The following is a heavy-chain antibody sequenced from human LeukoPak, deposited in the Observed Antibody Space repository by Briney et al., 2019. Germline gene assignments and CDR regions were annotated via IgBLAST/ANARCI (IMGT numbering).Heavy chain of an antibody. D-gene: IGHD3-22*01. CDR2: IYYSGST. J-gene: IGHJ5*02. CDR1: GGSISSGGYY. Sequence: SQTLSLTCTVSGGSISSGGYYWSWIRQHPGKGLEWIGYIYYSGSTDYNPSLKSRVTISIDTPKNQFSLKLSSVTAADTAVYYCARTYYYDSSGKTVWYDPWGQGTLVTVSS. CDR3: ARTYYYDSSGKTVWYDP. V-gene: IGHV4-31*03.